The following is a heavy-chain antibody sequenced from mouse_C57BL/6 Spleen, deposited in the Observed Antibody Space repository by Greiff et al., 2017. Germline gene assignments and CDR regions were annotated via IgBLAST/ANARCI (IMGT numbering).Heavy chain of an antibody. V-gene: IGHV5-4*01. Sequence: EVHLVESGGGLVKPGGSLKLSCAASGFTFSSYAMSWVRQTPEKRLEWVATISDGGSYTYYPDNVKGRFTISRDNAKNNLYLQMSHLKSEDTAMYYCARGGYDRYFDVWGTGTTVTVSS. CDR3: ARGGYDRYFDV. D-gene: IGHD2-2*01. CDR1: GFTFSSYA. CDR2: ISDGGSYT. J-gene: IGHJ1*03.